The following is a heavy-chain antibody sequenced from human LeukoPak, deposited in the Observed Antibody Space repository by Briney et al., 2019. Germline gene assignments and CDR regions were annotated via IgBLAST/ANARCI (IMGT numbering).Heavy chain of an antibody. Sequence: GASVKVSCKASGYTFNGFYLHWVRQAPGQGLEWMGWINPNSGGTNYAQKFQGRVTMTRDTSISTAYMELSRLRSDDTAVYYCARGPYSSRYDYWGQGTVVTVSS. J-gene: IGHJ4*02. CDR2: INPNSGGT. CDR1: GYTFNGFY. CDR3: ARGPYSSRYDY. V-gene: IGHV1-2*02. D-gene: IGHD6-13*01.